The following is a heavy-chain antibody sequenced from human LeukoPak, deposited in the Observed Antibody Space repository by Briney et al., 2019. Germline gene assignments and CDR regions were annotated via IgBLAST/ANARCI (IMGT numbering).Heavy chain of an antibody. CDR1: GFTFSSYE. CDR3: AREWLSDAFDI. D-gene: IGHD3-22*01. J-gene: IGHJ3*02. CDR2: ISSSSSAT. V-gene: IGHV3-48*03. Sequence: GGSLRLSCAASGFTFSSYEMNWVRQAPGKGLEWVSYISSSSSATYYADSVKGRFTISRDNAKNSLYLQMNSLRAEDTAVYYCAREWLSDAFDIWGQGTMVTASS.